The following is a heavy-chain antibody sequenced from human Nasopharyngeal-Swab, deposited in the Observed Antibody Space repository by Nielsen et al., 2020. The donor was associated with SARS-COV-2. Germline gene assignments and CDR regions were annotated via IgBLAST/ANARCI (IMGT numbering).Heavy chain of an antibody. Sequence: SVQVSCKASGGTFSSYAISWVRQAPGQRLEWMGGIIPIFGTANYAQKFQGRVTITADESTSTAYMELSSLRSEDTAVYYCARGSVYYYYGMDVWGQGTTVTVSS. CDR3: ARGSVYYYYGMDV. CDR2: IIPIFGTA. CDR1: GGTFSSYA. J-gene: IGHJ6*02. V-gene: IGHV1-69*13.